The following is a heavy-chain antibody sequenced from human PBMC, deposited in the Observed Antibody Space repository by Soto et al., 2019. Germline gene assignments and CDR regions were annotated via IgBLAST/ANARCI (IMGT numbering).Heavy chain of an antibody. CDR1: GFTFSTSA. CDR3: ARVDYLRIPDYGMDV. Sequence: SVKVSCKTSGFTFSTSAVHWVRQARGHRLQWIGWIDVGSGNANYAQMLQERVTISRDMSTSTAYMELSSLRPEDTAVYYCARVDYLRIPDYGMDVWGQGTTVTVSS. CDR2: IDVGSGNA. V-gene: IGHV1-58*01. D-gene: IGHD4-17*01. J-gene: IGHJ6*02.